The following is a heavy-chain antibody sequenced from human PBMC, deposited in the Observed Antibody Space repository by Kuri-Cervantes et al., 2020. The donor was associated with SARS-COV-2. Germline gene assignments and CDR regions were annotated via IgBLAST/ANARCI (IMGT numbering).Heavy chain of an antibody. V-gene: IGHV4-59*01. J-gene: IGHJ5*02. CDR1: SGSISSYY. CDR3: AKEGIAAPDP. D-gene: IGHD6-13*01. CDR2: IYYSGST. Sequence: GSLRLSCTVSSGSISSYYWSWIRQPPGKGLEWIGYIYYSGSTNYNPSLKSRVTISVDTSKNQFSLKLSSVTAADTAVYYCAKEGIAAPDPWGQGTLVTVSS.